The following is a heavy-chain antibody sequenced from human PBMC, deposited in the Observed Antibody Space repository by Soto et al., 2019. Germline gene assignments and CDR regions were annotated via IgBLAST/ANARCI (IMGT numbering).Heavy chain of an antibody. CDR2: IYPGDSDT. Sequence: GESLKISCRGSGYSCTSYWIGWVRQMPGKGLEWMGIIYPGDSDTRYSPSFQGQVTISADKSISTAYLQWSSLKASDTAMYYCASLGGAYDILTGKAYDAFDIWGQGTMVTVSS. V-gene: IGHV5-51*01. J-gene: IGHJ3*02. CDR3: ASLGGAYDILTGKAYDAFDI. CDR1: GYSCTSYW. D-gene: IGHD3-9*01.